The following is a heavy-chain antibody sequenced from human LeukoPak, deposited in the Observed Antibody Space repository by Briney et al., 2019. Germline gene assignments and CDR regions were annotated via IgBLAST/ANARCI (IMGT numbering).Heavy chain of an antibody. CDR1: GGSISSYY. Sequence: PSETPSLTCTVSGGSISSYYWSWIRQPPGEGLEWIGYIYYSGSTNYNPSLKSRVTISVDTSKNQFSLKLSSVTAADTAVYYCASGGFTTIDYWGQGTLVTVSS. CDR3: ASGGFTTIDY. J-gene: IGHJ4*02. CDR2: IYYSGST. V-gene: IGHV4-59*01. D-gene: IGHD3-16*01.